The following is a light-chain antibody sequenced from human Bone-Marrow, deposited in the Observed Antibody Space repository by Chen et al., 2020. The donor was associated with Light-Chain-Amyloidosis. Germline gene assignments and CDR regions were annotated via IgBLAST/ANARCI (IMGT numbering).Light chain of an antibody. CDR1: SGSIASNY. V-gene: IGLV6-57*02. J-gene: IGLJ3*02. Sequence: NFMLTQPHSVSESPGKTVTISCTGSSGSIASNYVQWYQQRPGSAPTTVIYEDNQRPSGVPDRFSGSIDSSSNSAFLTISGLKTEDEADYYCQSYDSSNSWVFGGGTKLTVL. CDR2: EDN. CDR3: QSYDSSNSWV.